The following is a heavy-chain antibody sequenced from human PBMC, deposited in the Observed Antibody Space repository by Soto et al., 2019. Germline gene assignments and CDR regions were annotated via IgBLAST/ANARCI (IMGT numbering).Heavy chain of an antibody. CDR2: IYYSGST. V-gene: IGHV4-59*08. CDR1: GGSISSYY. Sequence: PSETLSLTCTVSGGSISSYYWSWIRQPPGKGLEWIGYIYYSGSTNYNPSLKSRVTISVDTSKNQFSLKLSSVTAADTAVYYCVRLGSGSRKLYNWFDPWGQGTLVTVSS. J-gene: IGHJ5*02. CDR3: VRLGSGSRKLYNWFDP. D-gene: IGHD2-15*01.